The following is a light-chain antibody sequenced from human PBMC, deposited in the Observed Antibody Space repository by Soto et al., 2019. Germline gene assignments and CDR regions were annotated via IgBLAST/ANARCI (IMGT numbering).Light chain of an antibody. Sequence: EIVLTQSPGTLSLSPGERATLSCRASQSVSSSYLAWYQQKPGQAPRLLIYGASSRATGIPDRFSGSGSGTDFTLTISRLEPEDFAVYYYQQNGSFWTFGQGTKV. CDR1: QSVSSSY. CDR3: QQNGSFWT. J-gene: IGKJ1*01. CDR2: GAS. V-gene: IGKV3-20*01.